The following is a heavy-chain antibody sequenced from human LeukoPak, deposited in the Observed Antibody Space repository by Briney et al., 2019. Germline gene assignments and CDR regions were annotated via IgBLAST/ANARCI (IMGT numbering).Heavy chain of an antibody. CDR3: ARVPLLGGGRSACDI. Sequence: SETLPLTCAVSGYSISSGYYWGWIRQPPGKGLEWIGSIYHSGSTYYNPSLKSRVTISVDTSKNQFSLKLSSVTAADTAVYYCARVPLLGGGRSACDIWGQGTMVTVSS. D-gene: IGHD1-26*01. CDR1: GYSISSGYY. J-gene: IGHJ3*02. CDR2: IYHSGST. V-gene: IGHV4-38-2*01.